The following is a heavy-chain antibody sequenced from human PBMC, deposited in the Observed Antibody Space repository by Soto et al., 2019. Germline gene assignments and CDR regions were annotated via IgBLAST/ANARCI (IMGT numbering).Heavy chain of an antibody. J-gene: IGHJ6*03. CDR3: ARGDTVVVPAAQYYYYYMDV. V-gene: IGHV3-21*01. Sequence: GGSLRLSCAASGFTFSSYSMNWVRQAPGKGLEWASSISSSSSYIYYADSVKGRFTISRDNAKNSLYLQMNSLRAEDTAVYYCARGDTVVVPAAQYYYYYMDVWGKGTTVTVSS. CDR1: GFTFSSYS. D-gene: IGHD2-2*01. CDR2: ISSSSSYI.